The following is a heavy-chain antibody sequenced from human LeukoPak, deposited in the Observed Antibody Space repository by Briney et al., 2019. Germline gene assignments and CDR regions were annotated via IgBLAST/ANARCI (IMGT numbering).Heavy chain of an antibody. Sequence: ASETLSLTCTVSGASISTYYWGWIRQPAGKGLEWIGRIYYSGNTNYNPSLKSRVTMSKDTSKNQFSLKLSSVTAADTAVYYCAREGSSGSYYFDYWGQGTLVTVSS. D-gene: IGHD6-19*01. V-gene: IGHV4-4*07. CDR1: GASISTYY. CDR3: AREGSSGSYYFDY. J-gene: IGHJ4*02. CDR2: IYYSGNT.